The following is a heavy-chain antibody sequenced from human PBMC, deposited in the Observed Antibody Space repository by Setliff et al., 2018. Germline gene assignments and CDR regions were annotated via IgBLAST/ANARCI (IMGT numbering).Heavy chain of an antibody. Sequence: GGSLRLSCAASGFTFNNAWMSWVRQDPGKGLEWIGRIRSAADGGTIEYAAAVNGRFTVSRDDSKNTLFLQMNSLKTEDTALYYCTTDWSRGDSGNYLRLDYWGPGTLVTVSS. CDR1: GFTFNNAW. CDR2: IRSAADGGTI. V-gene: IGHV3-15*01. CDR3: TTDWSRGDSGNYLRLDY. D-gene: IGHD3-10*01. J-gene: IGHJ4*02.